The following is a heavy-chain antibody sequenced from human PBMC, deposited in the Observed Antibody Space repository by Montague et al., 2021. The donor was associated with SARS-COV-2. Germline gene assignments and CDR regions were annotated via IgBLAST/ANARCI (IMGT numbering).Heavy chain of an antibody. Sequence: SLRLSCAASGFTFSSNWMSWVRQAPGKGLEWVANIKPVGSAGYYVDSVKGRFTISRDNAKNSLYLQMNSLRAEDTAVYYCAKGSDWGQGTTVTVSS. V-gene: IGHV3-7*01. J-gene: IGHJ6*02. CDR2: IKPVGSAG. CDR3: AKGSD. CDR1: GFTFSSNW.